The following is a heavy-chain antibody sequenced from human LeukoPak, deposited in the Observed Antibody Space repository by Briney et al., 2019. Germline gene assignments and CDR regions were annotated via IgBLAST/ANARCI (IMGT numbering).Heavy chain of an antibody. Sequence: PGGSLTLSCVASGFTFSDYAMNWVRQAPGKGLEWVSTFKTKYHQVYYAESVRGRFTISTDNSRNTVFLQMNSLRADDTALYYCARSVPDYTRFDYWGQGALVTVSS. V-gene: IGHV3-23*05. CDR1: GFTFSDYA. CDR3: ARSVPDYTRFDY. CDR2: FKTKYHQV. D-gene: IGHD4-11*01. J-gene: IGHJ4*02.